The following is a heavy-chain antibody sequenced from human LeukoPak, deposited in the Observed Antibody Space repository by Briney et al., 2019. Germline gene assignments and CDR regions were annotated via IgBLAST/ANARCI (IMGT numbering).Heavy chain of an antibody. J-gene: IGHJ4*02. CDR2: TRSKIDGGTT. V-gene: IGHV3-15*01. Sequence: GGSLRLSCAASGFTFSNAWMSWVRQSPGKGLEWVGRTRSKIDGGTTDYDAPVKGRFTISRDDSKNTLYLQMNSLETEDTAVYYCTTAAVHWGQGTLVTVSS. CDR1: GFTFSNAW. CDR3: TTAAVH.